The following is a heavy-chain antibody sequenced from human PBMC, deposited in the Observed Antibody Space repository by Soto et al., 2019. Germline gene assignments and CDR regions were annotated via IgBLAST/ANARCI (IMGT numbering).Heavy chain of an antibody. CDR2: IYWDDDK. CDR3: AHRLHQVGESVVVPAAWGY. Sequence: QITLKESGPTLVKPTQTLTLTCTFSGFSLSTSGVGVGWIRQPPGKALEWLALIYWDDDKRYSPSLKSRLTITKNTSKIQVVLRMTNMDTVDTATYYCAHRLHQVGESVVVPAAWGYWGQGTLVTVSS. D-gene: IGHD2-2*01. V-gene: IGHV2-5*02. CDR1: GFSLSTSGVG. J-gene: IGHJ4*02.